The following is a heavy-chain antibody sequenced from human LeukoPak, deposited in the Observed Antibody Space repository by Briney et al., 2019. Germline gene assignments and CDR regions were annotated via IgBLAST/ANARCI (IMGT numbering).Heavy chain of an antibody. Sequence: TPSETLSLTCSVSGYSISSGFYWGWIRQPPGKGLEWIGSIYHGGSTYYNPSLKSRVTISIDTSKNQFSLKLNSVTAADTAVYFCARAPSEGGTDDAFDMWGQGTMVTVSS. V-gene: IGHV4-38-2*02. CDR2: IYHGGST. J-gene: IGHJ3*02. CDR3: ARAPSEGGTDDAFDM. CDR1: GYSISSGFY. D-gene: IGHD3-16*01.